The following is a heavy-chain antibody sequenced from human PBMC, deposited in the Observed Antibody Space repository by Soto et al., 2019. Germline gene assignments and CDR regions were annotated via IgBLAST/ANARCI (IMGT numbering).Heavy chain of an antibody. Sequence: PWGSLRLSCAASGFTFSSHWMHWVRKAPGKGLLWVSYINTDGSGTSYADSVKGRFTIFRDNAKNTLYLQMNSLRAEDTAVYYCIRVSIKFYAPISWGQGTLVTVSS. D-gene: IGHD3-16*01. CDR3: IRVSIKFYAPIS. CDR1: GFTFSSHW. V-gene: IGHV3-74*01. CDR2: INTDGSGT. J-gene: IGHJ4*02.